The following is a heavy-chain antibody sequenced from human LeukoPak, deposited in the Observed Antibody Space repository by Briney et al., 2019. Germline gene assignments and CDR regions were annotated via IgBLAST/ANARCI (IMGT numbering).Heavy chain of an antibody. J-gene: IGHJ3*01. D-gene: IGHD6-6*01. V-gene: IGHV3-7*03. CDR1: GFTFSGFW. CDR2: INSDGSEG. Sequence: GRSLRLSCAASGFTFSGFWMSWSRLAPGKGLEWAASINSDGSEGYYADVVKGRFTISRDNAKNSLYLQINSLRAEDTAVYYCARSSYSSSSSVWGQGTMVTVSS. CDR3: ARSSYSSSSSV.